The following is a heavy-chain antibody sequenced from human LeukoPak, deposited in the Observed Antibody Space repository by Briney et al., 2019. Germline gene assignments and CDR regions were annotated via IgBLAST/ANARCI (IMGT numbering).Heavy chain of an antibody. V-gene: IGHV4-59*01. CDR3: ARSKQQWLPHYYFDY. CDR2: IYYSGST. CDR1: GGSISSYY. D-gene: IGHD6-19*01. J-gene: IGHJ4*02. Sequence: SETLSLTCTVSGGSISSYYWSWIRQPPGKGLEWIGYIYYSGSTNYNPSLKSRVTISVDTSKIQFSLKLSSVTAADTAVYYCARSKQQWLPHYYFDYWGQGTLVTVSS.